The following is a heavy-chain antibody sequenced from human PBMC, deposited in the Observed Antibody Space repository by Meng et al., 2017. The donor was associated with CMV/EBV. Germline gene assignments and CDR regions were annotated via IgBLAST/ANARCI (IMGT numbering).Heavy chain of an antibody. CDR2: ISAYNGNT. J-gene: IGHJ4*02. D-gene: IGHD3-3*01. CDR3: ARPFGVVNLPDY. V-gene: IGHV1-18*01. CDR1: GYNFTSSG. Sequence: CTASGYNFTSSGISCVRQPPGQGLEWMGWISAYNGNTNYAQTLQGRVTMTTDTSTSTAYMELRSLRSDDTAVYYCARPFGVVNLPDYWGQGTLVTVSS.